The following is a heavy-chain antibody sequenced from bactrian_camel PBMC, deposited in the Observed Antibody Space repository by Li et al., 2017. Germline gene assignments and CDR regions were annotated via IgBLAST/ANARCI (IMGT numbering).Heavy chain of an antibody. V-gene: IGHV3S67*01. CDR2: IDSIGRT. CDR3: AAGTRIIVGDYCDGITN. J-gene: IGHJ4*01. Sequence: VQLVESGGGSVDNGGSLRLSCVVSGYTPRRYCMGWFRQAPGKEREELASIDSIGRTHYAESVKGRFTISQDNAKNIIYLQMNSLTPDDTAMYYCAAGTRIIVGDYCDGITNWGQGTQVTVS. CDR1: GYTPRRYC. D-gene: IGHD4*01.